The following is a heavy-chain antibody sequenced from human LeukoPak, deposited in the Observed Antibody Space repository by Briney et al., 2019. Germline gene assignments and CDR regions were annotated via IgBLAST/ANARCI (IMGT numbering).Heavy chain of an antibody. CDR1: GFVVSSNY. D-gene: IGHD1-26*01. Sequence: PGGSLRLSCAASGFVVSSNYLAWVRQAPGEGLEWVSFMYSDNNIYYADSVKGRFTISRDNSKNTFYLQMNSLRVEDTAIYYCARGILGLIPIDYWGQGTLVTVS. CDR2: MYSDNNI. CDR3: ARGILGLIPIDY. V-gene: IGHV3-53*01. J-gene: IGHJ4*02.